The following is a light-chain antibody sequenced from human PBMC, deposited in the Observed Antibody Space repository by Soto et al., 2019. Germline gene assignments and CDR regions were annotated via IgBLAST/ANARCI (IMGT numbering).Light chain of an antibody. CDR1: SSDVGGYDY. V-gene: IGLV2-8*01. CDR3: SSYKGGNPDYV. J-gene: IGLJ1*01. CDR2: EVT. Sequence: QSALTQPPSASGSPGQSVTISCTGTSSDVGGYDYVSWYQQHPGKAPKLMIYEVTIRPSGVSDRFSGYKSGNTASLTVSGLQAEDEADYYCSSYKGGNPDYVFGNGTKVTVL.